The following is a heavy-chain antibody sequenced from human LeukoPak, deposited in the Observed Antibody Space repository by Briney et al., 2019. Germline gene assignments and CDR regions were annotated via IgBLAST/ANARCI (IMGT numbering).Heavy chain of an antibody. D-gene: IGHD5-12*01. Sequence: SETLSLTCTVSGGSISSYYWSWIRQPPGKGLEWIGYIYYSGSTNYNPSLKSRVTISVDTSKNQFSLKLSSVTAADTAVYCCARGDGYNYDCYFDYWGQGTLVTVSS. CDR3: ARGDGYNYDCYFDY. CDR1: GGSISSYY. J-gene: IGHJ4*02. V-gene: IGHV4-59*08. CDR2: IYYSGST.